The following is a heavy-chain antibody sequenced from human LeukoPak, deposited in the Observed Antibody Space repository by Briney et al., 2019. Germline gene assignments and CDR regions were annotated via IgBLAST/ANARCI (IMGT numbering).Heavy chain of an antibody. CDR2: ISGSGGST. V-gene: IGHV3-23*01. CDR1: GFTFSSYA. Sequence: PGGSLRLSCAASGFTFSSYAMSWVRQAPGKGLEWVSAISGSGGSTYYADSVKGRFTISRDNSKNTLYLQMNSLRAEDTAVYYCAKRHSYGSGRYCLDYWGQGTLVTVSS. CDR3: AKRHSYGSGRYCLDY. D-gene: IGHD3-10*01. J-gene: IGHJ4*02.